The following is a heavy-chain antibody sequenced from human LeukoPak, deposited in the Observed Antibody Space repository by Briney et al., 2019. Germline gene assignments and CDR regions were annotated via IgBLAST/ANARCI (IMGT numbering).Heavy chain of an antibody. CDR3: AKRGTAMAAGDY. CDR1: GFTFSSYG. V-gene: IGHV3-30*02. J-gene: IGHJ4*02. D-gene: IGHD5-18*01. Sequence: GGSLRLSCAASGFTFSSYGMHWVRQAPGKGLEWVAFIRYDGGNKYYADSVKGRFTISRDNSRNTLYLQMNSPRAEDTAVYYCAKRGTAMAAGDYWGQGTLVTVSS. CDR2: IRYDGGNK.